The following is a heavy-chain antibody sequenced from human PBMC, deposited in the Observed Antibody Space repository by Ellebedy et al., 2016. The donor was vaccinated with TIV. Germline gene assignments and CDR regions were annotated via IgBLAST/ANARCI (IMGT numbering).Heavy chain of an antibody. CDR2: INAANSKT. V-gene: IGHV1-3*01. J-gene: IGHJ3*02. Sequence: AASVKVSCKTSVYTFTRYAIHWLRQAPGQRLDWMGWINAANSKTKYSAKFQGRVTITGDTPASTAYMELSSLISEDTAVYYCARWGSYAYNFHPDAFDIWGQGTMVTVSS. CDR3: ARWGSYAYNFHPDAFDI. D-gene: IGHD5-24*01. CDR1: VYTFTRYA.